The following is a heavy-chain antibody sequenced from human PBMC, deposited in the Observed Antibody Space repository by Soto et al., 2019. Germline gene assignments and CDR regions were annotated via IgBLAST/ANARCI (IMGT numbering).Heavy chain of an antibody. CDR2: IKSKTNGGTI. V-gene: IGHV3-15*07. Sequence: EVQLVESGGGLVKPGGSLRLSCAASGLTFTNAWMYWVRQVPGKGLEWVGRIKSKTNGGTIEYAGSVKDRFTISRDDSKDTLYLQMNSLKTEDTAVYYCNTDRHDRSRGWYLEYWGQGTLVTVSS. D-gene: IGHD6-19*01. CDR3: NTDRHDRSRGWYLEY. CDR1: GLTFTNAW. J-gene: IGHJ4*02.